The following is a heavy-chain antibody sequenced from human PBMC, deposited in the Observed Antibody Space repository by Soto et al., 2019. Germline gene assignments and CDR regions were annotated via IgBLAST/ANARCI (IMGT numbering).Heavy chain of an antibody. J-gene: IGHJ4*02. V-gene: IGHV3-30*04. D-gene: IGHD3-10*01. CDR3: ARSRSGAVADSFDF. CDR2: ISRDGSNK. CDR1: GFTFRSYA. Sequence: GGSLRLSCAASGFTFRSYAIHWVRQAPGKGLEWVAVISRDGSNKYYVDSVKGRFTISRDNSKDTVYLQMNSLRDEDSAMFYCARSRSGAVADSFDFWGQGTLVTVSS.